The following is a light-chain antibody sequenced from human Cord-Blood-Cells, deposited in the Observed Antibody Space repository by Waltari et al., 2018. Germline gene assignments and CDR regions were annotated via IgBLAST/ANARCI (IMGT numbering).Light chain of an antibody. Sequence: QSALTQPASVSGSPGQSITISCTGTSSDVGGYNYVSWYQQHPGKAPQLMRYEVSKRPSGVSNRFSGSKSGNTASLTISGLQAEDEADYYCSSYTSSSTRVFGGGTKLTVL. CDR3: SSYTSSSTRV. CDR2: EVS. J-gene: IGLJ2*01. CDR1: SSDVGGYNY. V-gene: IGLV2-14*01.